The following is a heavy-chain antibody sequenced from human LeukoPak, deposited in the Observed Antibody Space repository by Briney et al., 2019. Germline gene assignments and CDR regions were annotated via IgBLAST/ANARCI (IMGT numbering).Heavy chain of an antibody. CDR1: GGSTSSYY. V-gene: IGHV4-59*01. CDR3: ARGLYAGSFAFDI. CDR2: IYYSGGT. J-gene: IGHJ3*02. D-gene: IGHD4-23*01. Sequence: SETLSLTCTVSGGSTSSYYWSWIRQPPGKGLEWIGYIYYSGGTNYNPSLKSRVTISLDTSKSQFSLKLSSVTAADSAVYYCARGLYAGSFAFDIWGQGTMVTVSS.